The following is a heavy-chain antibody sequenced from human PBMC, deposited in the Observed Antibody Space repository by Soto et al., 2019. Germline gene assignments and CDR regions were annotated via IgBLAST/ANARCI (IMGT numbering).Heavy chain of an antibody. J-gene: IGHJ6*03. V-gene: IGHV6-1*01. D-gene: IGHD1-7*01. CDR1: XDSVSSNSAA. CDR2: TYYRSRWYN. CDR3: AGTTSHYWYYMDV. Sequence: PPQTLSLTCAISXDSVSSNSAAWNWIRQSPSRGLEWLGRTYYRSRWYNDYAVSVKSRITVNPDTSKNQFSLQLTSVTPEDTAVYYCAGTTSHYWYYMDVWGKGTTVTVPS.